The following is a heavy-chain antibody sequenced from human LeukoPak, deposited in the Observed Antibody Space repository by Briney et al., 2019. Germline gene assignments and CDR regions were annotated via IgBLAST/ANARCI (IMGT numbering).Heavy chain of an antibody. V-gene: IGHV4-59*08. CDR1: GGSITTYW. Sequence: SETLSLTCTVSGGSITTYWWSWIRQPPGKGLEWIAYMFYTGSTNYNPSLKSRVTISVHTSKNQFSLKLSSVTAADTAVYYCARRYCSGGSCHYLYAFDIWGQGTMVTVSS. CDR3: ARRYCSGGSCHYLYAFDI. CDR2: MFYTGST. D-gene: IGHD2-15*01. J-gene: IGHJ3*02.